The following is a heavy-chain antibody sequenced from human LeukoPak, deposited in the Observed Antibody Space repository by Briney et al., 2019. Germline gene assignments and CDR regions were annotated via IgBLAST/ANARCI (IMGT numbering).Heavy chain of an antibody. CDR3: ARERLQYSSGWKYYFDY. Sequence: SVKVSCKASGGTFSSYAISWVRQAPGQGLEWMGGIIPIFGTANYAQKFQGRVTITVDKSTSTAYMELSSLRSEDTAVYYCARERLQYSSGWKYYFDYWGQGTLVTVSS. V-gene: IGHV1-69*06. CDR2: IIPIFGTA. J-gene: IGHJ4*02. D-gene: IGHD6-19*01. CDR1: GGTFSSYA.